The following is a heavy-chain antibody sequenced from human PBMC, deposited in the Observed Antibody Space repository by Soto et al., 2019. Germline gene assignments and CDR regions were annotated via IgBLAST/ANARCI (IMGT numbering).Heavy chain of an antibody. CDR3: ARGLFSYDSSAYLGY. V-gene: IGHV3-21*01. CDR1: GFTFSSDS. CDR2: ISSRSSYI. Sequence: GCLRRSCAASGFTFSSDSMNWVRQAAGKGLEWGSSISSRSSYIYYADSVKGRFNISRDHAKNLLYLQMNSLRAEDTAVYYCARGLFSYDSSAYLGYWGQGTLVPVAS. J-gene: IGHJ4*02. D-gene: IGHD3-22*01.